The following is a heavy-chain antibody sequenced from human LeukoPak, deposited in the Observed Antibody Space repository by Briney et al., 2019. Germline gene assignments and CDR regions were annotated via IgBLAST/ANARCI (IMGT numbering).Heavy chain of an antibody. CDR2: INHSGST. Sequence: SETLSLTCAVYGGSFSGYYWSWIRQPPGKGLEWIGEINHSGSTNYNPSLKSRVAISVDTSKNQFSLKLSSVTAADTAVYYCARIGGYYYGRYYYYYGMDVWGQGTTVTVSS. J-gene: IGHJ6*02. V-gene: IGHV4-34*01. CDR3: ARIGGYYYGRYYYYYGMDV. CDR1: GGSFSGYY. D-gene: IGHD3-22*01.